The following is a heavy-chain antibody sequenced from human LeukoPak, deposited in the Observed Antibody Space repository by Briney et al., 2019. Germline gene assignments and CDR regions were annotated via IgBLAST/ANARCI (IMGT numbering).Heavy chain of an antibody. CDR3: AKRKNSPGYSSLDQ. J-gene: IGHJ4*02. V-gene: IGHV3-23*01. D-gene: IGHD2-15*01. Sequence: GGSLRLSCAASGFTFSRNAMIWVRQAPGRGLEWISVVSRTGSTKYYADSVKGRFTVSRDNSKNTVYLQMNSMRVDDSAVYYCAKRKNSPGYSSLDQWGQGTLVTVSS. CDR2: VSRTGSTK. CDR1: GFTFSRNA.